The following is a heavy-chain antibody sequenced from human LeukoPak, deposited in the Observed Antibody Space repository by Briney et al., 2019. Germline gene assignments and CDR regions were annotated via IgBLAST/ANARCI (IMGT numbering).Heavy chain of an antibody. CDR3: ARGATTTRFGRFDP. J-gene: IGHJ5*02. V-gene: IGHV3-30*04. CDR1: GFIFSSFA. CDR2: ISNDGSNK. D-gene: IGHD4-17*01. Sequence: GGSLRLSCAASGFIFSSFAMHWVRQAPGKGLEWVAVISNDGSNKYYTDSVKGRFTISGDSSKNTLYLQMNSLRPEDTAVYYCARGATTTRFGRFDPWGQGTLVIVSS.